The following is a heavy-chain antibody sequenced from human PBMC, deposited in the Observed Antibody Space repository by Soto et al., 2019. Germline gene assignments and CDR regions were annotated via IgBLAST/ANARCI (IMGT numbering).Heavy chain of an antibody. CDR2: ISGYNGDT. Sequence: QVQLVQSGAEVKEPGASVKVSRKASGATFTSYGFNWVRQAPGQGLEWMGWISGYNGDTHYAQNFQVRVTMTIDTSTSTAYMELRSLRSDDTAVYYCARGTIFGLVSFDYWGQGTLVTVSS. D-gene: IGHD3-3*02. CDR3: ARGTIFGLVSFDY. V-gene: IGHV1-18*01. J-gene: IGHJ4*02. CDR1: GATFTSYG.